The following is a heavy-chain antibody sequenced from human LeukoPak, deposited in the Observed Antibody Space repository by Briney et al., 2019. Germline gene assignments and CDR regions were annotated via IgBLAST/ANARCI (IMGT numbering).Heavy chain of an antibody. Sequence: GESLKISCKGSGYSSTSYWIGWVRQMPGKGLEWMGIIYPGDSDTRYSPSFQGQVTISADKSISTAYLQWSSLKASDTAMYYCARRGRQWLAPDLYYFDYWGQGTLVTVSS. CDR3: ARRGRQWLAPDLYYFDY. V-gene: IGHV5-51*01. D-gene: IGHD6-19*01. CDR1: GYSSTSYW. J-gene: IGHJ4*02. CDR2: IYPGDSDT.